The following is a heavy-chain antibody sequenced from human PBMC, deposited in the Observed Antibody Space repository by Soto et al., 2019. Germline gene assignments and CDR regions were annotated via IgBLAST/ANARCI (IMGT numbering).Heavy chain of an antibody. CDR1: GXXXXDXW. V-gene: IGHV3-7*03. Sequence: EVQLVESGGGLVQPGGSLXXSCAXXGXXXXDXWMTWVRQAPGKGLEWVATISPEGSEKYYVDSLKGRFTISRDNAKNSLYLQMISLRAEDTALYYCARARIDYWGRGTLITVSS. CDR3: ARARIDY. J-gene: IGHJ4*02. CDR2: ISPEGSEK.